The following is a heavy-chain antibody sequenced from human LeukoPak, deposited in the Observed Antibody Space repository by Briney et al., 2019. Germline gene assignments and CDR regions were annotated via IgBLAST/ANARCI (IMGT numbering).Heavy chain of an antibody. CDR2: ISSSSSYI. J-gene: IGHJ6*03. CDR1: GFTFSSYS. CDR3: ARDQDTAMNSYYYMDV. D-gene: IGHD5-18*01. Sequence: GGSLRLSCAASGFTFSSYSMNWVRQAPGKGLEWVSFISSSSSYIYYADSMKGRFTISRDNAKNSLYLQMNSLRAEDTAVYYCARDQDTAMNSYYYMDVWGKGTTVTVSS. V-gene: IGHV3-21*01.